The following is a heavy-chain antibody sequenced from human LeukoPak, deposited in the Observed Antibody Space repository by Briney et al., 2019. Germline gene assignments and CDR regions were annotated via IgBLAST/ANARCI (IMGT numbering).Heavy chain of an antibody. CDR2: IKEDGSEK. J-gene: IGHJ4*02. Sequence: GGSLRLSCAASGFRFGSYWIAWVRQAPGKGLEWVANIKEDGSEKYYVDSVKGRFTISRDNAKNSLSLQMSSLRAEDTAVYYCARDLSIAAAEFGYWGQGTLVTVSS. V-gene: IGHV3-7*03. CDR3: ARDLSIAAAEFGY. CDR1: GFRFGSYW. D-gene: IGHD6-13*01.